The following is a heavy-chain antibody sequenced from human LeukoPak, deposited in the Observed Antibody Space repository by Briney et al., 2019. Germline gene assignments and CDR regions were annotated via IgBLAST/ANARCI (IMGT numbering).Heavy chain of an antibody. D-gene: IGHD3-22*01. J-gene: IGHJ6*03. V-gene: IGHV4-59*01. Sequence: SETLSLTCTVSGGSISSYYWSWIRQPPGKGLEWIGYIYYSGSPNYNPSLQSRVTISVDTSKNQFSLRLNSVTAADTAVYYCARTARSGYPNYYYYMDVWGKGTTVTVSS. CDR3: ARTARSGYPNYYYYMDV. CDR1: GGSISSYY. CDR2: IYYSGSP.